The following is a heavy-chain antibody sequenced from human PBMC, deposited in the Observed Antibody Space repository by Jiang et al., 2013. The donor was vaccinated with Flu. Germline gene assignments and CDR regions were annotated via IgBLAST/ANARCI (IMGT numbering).Heavy chain of an antibody. Sequence: GFSLSTSGVGCWAGSVSPXKALEWLALIYWDDDKRYSPSLKSRLTITKDTSKNQVVLTMTNMDPVDTATYYCAHTIVVVITKFFGFDYWGQGTLVTVSS. D-gene: IGHD3-22*01. CDR2: IYWDDDK. CDR3: AHTIVVVITKFFGFDY. V-gene: IGHV2-5*02. CDR1: GFSLSTSGVG. J-gene: IGHJ4*02.